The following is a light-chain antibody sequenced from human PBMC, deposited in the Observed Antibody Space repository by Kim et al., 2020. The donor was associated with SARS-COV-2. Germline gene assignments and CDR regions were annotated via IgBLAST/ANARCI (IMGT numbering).Light chain of an antibody. CDR2: GAS. Sequence: PGERVTLSCRASQTVTRNYLAWNQQKPGQAPRLLIYGASTRATGIPDRFSGSGSGTDFTLTITRLEPEDSAVYFCQQYGSVPYTFGQGTKLE. CDR3: QQYGSVPYT. V-gene: IGKV3-20*01. J-gene: IGKJ2*01. CDR1: QTVTRNY.